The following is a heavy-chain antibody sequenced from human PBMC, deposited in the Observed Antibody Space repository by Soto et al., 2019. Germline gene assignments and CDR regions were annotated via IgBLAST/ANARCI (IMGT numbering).Heavy chain of an antibody. V-gene: IGHV1-69*01. D-gene: IGHD6-13*01. CDR1: GGTFSSYA. J-gene: IGHJ4*02. CDR3: ARAEQQLGVFDY. CDR2: LIPIYGTA. Sequence: QVQLVQSGAEVKKPGSSVKVSCKASGGTFSSYAISWVRQAPGQGLEWMGGLIPIYGTANYAQKFQGRVTITADESTSTDYMELSSLRSEDTAVYYCARAEQQLGVFDYWGQGTLVTFSS.